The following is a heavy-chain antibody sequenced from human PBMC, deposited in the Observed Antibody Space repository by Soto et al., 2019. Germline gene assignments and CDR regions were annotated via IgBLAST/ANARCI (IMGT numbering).Heavy chain of an antibody. CDR2: ISGSGGST. D-gene: IGHD2-15*01. CDR3: ATALGVAVYMAV. J-gene: IGHJ6*03. Sequence: PGGSLRLSCAASGFTFSSYAMSWVRQAPGKGLEWVSAISGSGGSTYYADSVKGRFTISRDNSKNTLYLQMNSLRAEDTAVYYCATALGVAVYMAVWGKGTTVTVSS. V-gene: IGHV3-23*01. CDR1: GFTFSSYA.